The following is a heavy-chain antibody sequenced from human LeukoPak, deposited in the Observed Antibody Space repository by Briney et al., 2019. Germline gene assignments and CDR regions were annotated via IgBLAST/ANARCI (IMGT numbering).Heavy chain of an antibody. CDR2: ISWNSGTV. Sequence: GRSLRLSCAASGFNCYDYAMHWVRQAPGKGLEWVSGISWNSGTVAYADSVKGRFTISRDNSKKSLYLQMNGLRAEDMALYYCAKASADWYFDLWGRGTLVTVPS. V-gene: IGHV3-9*03. CDR1: GFNCYDYA. J-gene: IGHJ2*01. D-gene: IGHD2-2*01. CDR3: AKASADWYFDL.